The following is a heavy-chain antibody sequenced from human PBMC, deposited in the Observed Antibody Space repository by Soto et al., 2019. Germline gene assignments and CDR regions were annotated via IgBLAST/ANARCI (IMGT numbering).Heavy chain of an antibody. J-gene: IGHJ4*02. V-gene: IGHV3-23*01. D-gene: IGHD3-22*01. CDR2: ISGSGGST. Sequence: PGGSLRLSCAASGFTFSSYAMSWVRQAPGKGLEWVSAISGSGGSTYYADSVKGRFTISRDNSKNTLYLQMNSLRAEDTAVYYCAKARYYYDSSGSLDYWGQGTLVTVSS. CDR1: GFTFSSYA. CDR3: AKARYYYDSSGSLDY.